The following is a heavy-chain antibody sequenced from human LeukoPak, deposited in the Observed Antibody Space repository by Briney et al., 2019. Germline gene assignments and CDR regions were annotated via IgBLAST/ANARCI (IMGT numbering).Heavy chain of an antibody. CDR1: GGSISSSSYY. V-gene: IGHV4-39*01. CDR3: ARAVYCSGGGCFWYFDL. D-gene: IGHD2-15*01. CDR2: IYYSGST. J-gene: IGHJ2*01. Sequence: SETLSLTCTVSGGSISSSSYYWGWIRQPPGKGLEWIGSIYYSGSTYYNPSLKSRVTISVDTSKNQFSLKLSSVTAADTAVYYCARAVYCSGGGCFWYFDLWGRGTLVTVSS.